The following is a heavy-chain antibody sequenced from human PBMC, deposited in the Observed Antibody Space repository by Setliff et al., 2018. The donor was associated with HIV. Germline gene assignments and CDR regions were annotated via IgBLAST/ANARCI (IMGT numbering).Heavy chain of an antibody. D-gene: IGHD6-19*01. J-gene: IGHJ6*03. V-gene: IGHV3-23*01. CDR3: AKEVKQWLVQANYYYYYMDV. Sequence: GSLRLSCAASGFTFSSYAMSWVRQAPGKGLEWVSSISGSGGSTYYADSVKGRFTISRDDSKNTLFLQMNSLRAEDTAVYYCAKEVKQWLVQANYYYYYMDVWGKGTTVTVSS. CDR1: GFTFSSYA. CDR2: ISGSGGST.